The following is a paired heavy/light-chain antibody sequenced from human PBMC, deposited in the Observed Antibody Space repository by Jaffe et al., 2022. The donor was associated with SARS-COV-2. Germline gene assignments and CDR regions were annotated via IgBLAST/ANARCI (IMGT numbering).Light chain of an antibody. CDR2: FNDDGSH. V-gene: IGLV4-69*02. J-gene: IGLJ3*02. CDR3: QTWGTDLGV. Sequence: QLVLTQSPSASASLGASVKLTCTLSSGHSNYAIAWHQQVPEKGPRYLMKFNDDGSHSKGDGIPDRFSGSSSGAERYLTISSLQSEDEADYYCQTWGTDLGVFGGGTKLTVL. CDR1: SGHSNYA.
Heavy chain of an antibody. J-gene: IGHJ5*02. CDR1: GFIVSSDY. CDR2: IHSGGAT. V-gene: IGHV3-66*02. Sequence: EVQLVESGGGLVQPGGSLRLSCVASGFIVSSDYINWVRQAPGKGLEWVSVIHSGGATYYADSVKGRFTISRDNSKNTVYLQMDSLRAEDTAVYYCGRHDWLDPWGQGTLVTVSS. CDR3: GRHDWLDP.